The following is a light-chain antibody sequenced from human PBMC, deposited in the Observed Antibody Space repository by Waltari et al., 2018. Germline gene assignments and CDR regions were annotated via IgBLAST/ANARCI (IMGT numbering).Light chain of an antibody. CDR2: EDN. V-gene: IGLV6-57*03. J-gene: IGLJ2*01. CDR3: QSYDTGTWF. Sequence: NFMLTQPRGVSESPGKTVTISCTRHSGSIASDYGQWFQQRPGSAPTIVIYEDNQRPSGVPDRFSGSIDSSSNSASLTISGLKTEDEADYYCQSYDTGTWFFGGGTRLTVL. CDR1: SGSIASDY.